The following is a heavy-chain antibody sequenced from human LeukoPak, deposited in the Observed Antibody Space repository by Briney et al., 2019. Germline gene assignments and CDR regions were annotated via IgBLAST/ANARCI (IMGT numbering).Heavy chain of an antibody. V-gene: IGHV3-74*01. CDR1: GFTPSGYW. CDR3: ARGYTDPGRAY. D-gene: IGHD3-10*01. J-gene: IGHJ4*02. Sequence: GGCLRLSCAASGFTPSGYWMYRVRQAPGQGLVWVSRIDNDGTGTRYADAVRGRFSTSRDNAKNTVYLQMNSLRAEDTAVYYCARGYTDPGRAYWGQGTLVTVSS. CDR2: IDNDGTGT.